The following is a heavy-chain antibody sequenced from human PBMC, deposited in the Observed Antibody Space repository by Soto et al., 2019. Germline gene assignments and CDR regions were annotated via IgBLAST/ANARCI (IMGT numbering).Heavy chain of an antibody. CDR1: GFTVSSNY. CDR3: ARDSGSGYPYYYGMDV. Sequence: GGSLRLSCAASGFTVSSNYMSWVRQAPGKGLEWVSVIYSGGSTYYADSVKGRFTISRDNSKNTLYLQMNSLRAEDTAVYYCARDSGSGYPYYYGMDVWGQGTTVTVSS. V-gene: IGHV3-53*01. CDR2: IYSGGST. D-gene: IGHD3-22*01. J-gene: IGHJ6*02.